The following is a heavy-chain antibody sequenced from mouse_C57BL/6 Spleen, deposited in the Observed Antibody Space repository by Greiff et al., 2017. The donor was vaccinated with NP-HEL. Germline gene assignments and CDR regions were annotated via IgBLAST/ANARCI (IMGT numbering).Heavy chain of an antibody. J-gene: IGHJ2*01. CDR3: ARGDWLYYFDY. V-gene: IGHV1-80*01. CDR2: IYPGDGDT. Sequence: QVQLQQSGAELVKPGASVKISCKASGYAFSSYWMNWVKQRPGKGLEWIGQIYPGDGDTNYNGKFKGKATLTADKSSSTAYMQLSSLTSEDSAVYFCARGDWLYYFDYWGQGTTLTVSS. CDR1: GYAFSSYW. D-gene: IGHD2-2*01.